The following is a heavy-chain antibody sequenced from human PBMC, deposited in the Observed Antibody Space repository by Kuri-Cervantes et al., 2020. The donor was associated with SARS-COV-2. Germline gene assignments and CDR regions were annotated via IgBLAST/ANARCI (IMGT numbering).Heavy chain of an antibody. J-gene: IGHJ4*02. CDR1: GGSISSRY. Sequence: GSLRLSCTVSGGSISSRYWSWIRQPPGKGLEWIGYIYYSGSTNYNPSLKSRVTISVDTSKNQFSLKLSSVTAADTAVYYCAGVDGDYADYWGQGTLVTVSS. V-gene: IGHV4-59*11. D-gene: IGHD4-17*01. CDR2: IYYSGST. CDR3: AGVDGDYADY.